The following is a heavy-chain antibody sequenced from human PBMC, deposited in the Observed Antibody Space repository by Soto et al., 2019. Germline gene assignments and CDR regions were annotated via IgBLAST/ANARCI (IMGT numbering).Heavy chain of an antibody. V-gene: IGHV4-39*01. CDR1: GGSISGTSYY. CDR2: IFYSGST. Sequence: SETLSLTCAVSGGSISGTSYYWGWVRQPPGKGLEWIGSIFYSGSTLYNPSLKSRVTLSVDTSKNQFSLTLTSVTAADTAVYYCATPAPPEMATTRSVDFWGRGTLVTVS. D-gene: IGHD1-1*01. J-gene: IGHJ4*02. CDR3: ATPAPPEMATTRSVDF.